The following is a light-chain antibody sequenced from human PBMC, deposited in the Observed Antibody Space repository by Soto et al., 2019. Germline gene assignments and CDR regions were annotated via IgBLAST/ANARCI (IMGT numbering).Light chain of an antibody. CDR1: QSIVSNY. Sequence: EIVLTQSPATLSLSPGERATLSCRASQSIVSNYLAWYQQKPGQAPRLLIFGASRRATGIPDSFSSSGSGINFPPTISRLDTDDFAVYYCQQYGTSPWTFGQRTKV. CDR2: GAS. V-gene: IGKV3-20*01. CDR3: QQYGTSPWT. J-gene: IGKJ1*01.